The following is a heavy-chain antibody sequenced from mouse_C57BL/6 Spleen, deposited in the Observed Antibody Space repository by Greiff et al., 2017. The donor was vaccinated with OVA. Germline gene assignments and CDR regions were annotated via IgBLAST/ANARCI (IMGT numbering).Heavy chain of an antibody. CDR1: GFTFTDYY. CDR2: IRNKANGYTT. V-gene: IGHV7-3*01. J-gene: IGHJ1*03. Sequence: EVQLQESGGGLVQPGGSLSLSCAASGFTFTDYYLSWVRQPPGKALEWLGFIRNKANGYTTEFSASVTGRFTISRANSQSILYLQTNALRAEDSATYYCARVPNWDVNWSFDVWGTGTTVTVAS. CDR3: ARVPNWDVNWSFDV. D-gene: IGHD4-1*01.